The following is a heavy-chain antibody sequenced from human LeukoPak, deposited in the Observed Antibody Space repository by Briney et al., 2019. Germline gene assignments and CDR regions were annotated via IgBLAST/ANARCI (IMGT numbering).Heavy chain of an antibody. Sequence: ASVTVSCKASGYTFTNYGIRWVRQAPGQGLEWMGWISVDNGNTNYLQKFQDRVTLTTDTSTDTAYMELRSLRSDDTAVYYCARDSWARAYDADYWGQGTLVTVSS. D-gene: IGHD5-12*01. CDR2: ISVDNGNT. CDR3: ARDSWARAYDADY. J-gene: IGHJ4*02. CDR1: GYTFTNYG. V-gene: IGHV1-18*01.